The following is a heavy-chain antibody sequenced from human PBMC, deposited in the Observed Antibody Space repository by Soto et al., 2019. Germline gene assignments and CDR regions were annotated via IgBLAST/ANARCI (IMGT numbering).Heavy chain of an antibody. CDR3: ARHGSY. CDR1: GVSITTTSYY. V-gene: IGHV4-39*01. Sequence: ATLSLTCTVSGVSITTTSYYWGWIRQPPGKGLEWIGSVYFSGTTYYNPSLKSRVTISVDTSKNHFSLRLSSVTAADTAIYYCARHGSYWGQGTLVTVSS. J-gene: IGHJ4*02. CDR2: VYFSGTT.